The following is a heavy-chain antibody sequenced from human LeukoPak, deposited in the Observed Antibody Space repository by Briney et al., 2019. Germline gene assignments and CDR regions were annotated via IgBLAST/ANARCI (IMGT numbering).Heavy chain of an antibody. CDR1: GFTFS. CDR2: IKQDGSEK. Sequence: GGSLRLSCAASGFTFSMSWVRQAPGKGLEWVANIKQDGSEKYYVDSVKGRFTISRDNAKNSLYLQMNSLRAEDTAVYYCARESLCGGDCYSLDYWGQGTLVTVSS. CDR3: ARESLCGGDCYSLDY. D-gene: IGHD2-21*02. J-gene: IGHJ4*02. V-gene: IGHV3-7*01.